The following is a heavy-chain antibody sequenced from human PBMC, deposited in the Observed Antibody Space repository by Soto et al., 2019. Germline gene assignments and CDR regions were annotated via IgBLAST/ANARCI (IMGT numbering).Heavy chain of an antibody. CDR2: ISSRSDI. CDR1: GFTFSNFS. J-gene: IGHJ6*02. CDR3: AREYTAWPLAYGLDV. V-gene: IGHV3-21*01. Sequence: LRLSCVGSGFTFSNFSINWVRQAPGKGLEWVSSISSRSDIYYADSLKGRFTISRDNAKNSVSLQMNSLRAEDTAVYYCAREYTAWPLAYGLDVWGQGTTVTVSS. D-gene: IGHD2-2*02.